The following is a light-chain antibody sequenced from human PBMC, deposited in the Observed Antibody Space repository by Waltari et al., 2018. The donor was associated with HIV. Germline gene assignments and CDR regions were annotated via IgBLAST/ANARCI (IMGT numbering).Light chain of an antibody. CDR3: QQSYSSPNN. V-gene: IGKV1-39*01. CDR1: QSISSH. CDR2: AAS. J-gene: IGKJ2*01. Sequence: DIQMNQSPSSLSASLGDRVIISCRASQSISSHLNWYQQKPGEAPKVLIYAASSLRSDVPSRFSGSGSGTDFTLTISSLQLEDFATYYCQQSYSSPNNFGQGT.